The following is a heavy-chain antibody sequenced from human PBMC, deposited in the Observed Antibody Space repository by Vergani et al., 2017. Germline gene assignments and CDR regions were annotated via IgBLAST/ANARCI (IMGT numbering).Heavy chain of an antibody. CDR1: GFTFSTYS. V-gene: IGHV3-21*01. Sequence: EVQLVESGGGLVKPGGSLRLSCAASGFTFSTYSMNWVRQAPGKGLEWVSTINSRSNYIHYADSVKGRFIISRDNANNSVYLQMNSLRVEVTAVYYCATDKMIGRWMQFVYLGQGTLVSVSS. J-gene: IGHJ4*02. CDR3: ATDKMIGRWMQFVY. CDR2: INSRSNYI. D-gene: IGHD5-24*01.